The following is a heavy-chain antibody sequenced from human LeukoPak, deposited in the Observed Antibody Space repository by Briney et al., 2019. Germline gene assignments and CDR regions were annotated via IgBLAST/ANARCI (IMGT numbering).Heavy chain of an antibody. CDR2: IKQDGSEK. CDR1: GFTFSSYW. CDR3: ARDEGFGESNPVEFDY. Sequence: GGSLRPSCAASGFTFSSYWMSWVRQAPGKGLEWVANIKQDGSEKYYVDSVKGRFTISRDNAKNSLYLQMNSLRAEDTAVYYCARDEGFGESNPVEFDYWGQGTLVTVSS. V-gene: IGHV3-7*01. J-gene: IGHJ4*02. D-gene: IGHD3-10*01.